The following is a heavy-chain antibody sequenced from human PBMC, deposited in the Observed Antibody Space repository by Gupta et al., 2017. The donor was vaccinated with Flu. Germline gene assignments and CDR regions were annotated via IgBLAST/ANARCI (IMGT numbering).Heavy chain of an antibody. CDR2: INPRSGNT. D-gene: IGHD2-2*01. V-gene: IGHV1-8*01. J-gene: IGHJ6*03. CDR1: TFTDYD. Sequence: TFTDYDSNWVRQAPGQGLGWMGWINPRSGNTGYAQKFQGRVTMTRSTSISTAYMELSGLRSDDTAVYYCARTYQLLTFYQYYYMDVWGKGTTVIVSS. CDR3: ARTYQLLTFYQYYYMDV.